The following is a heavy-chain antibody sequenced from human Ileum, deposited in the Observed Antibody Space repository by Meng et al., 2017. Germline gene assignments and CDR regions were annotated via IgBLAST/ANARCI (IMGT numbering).Heavy chain of an antibody. CDR1: GFTFSSYW. CDR3: ATAGAYRFDY. V-gene: IGHV3-74*01. Sequence: EVLLMGSGGGLVQPGGSLRFSCAASGFTFSSYWIHWVRQAPGQGLVWVSRINADGSTIDYADSVKGRFTISRDNAKNTLYLQMNSLRAEDTAVHYCATAGAYRFDYWGQGTLVTVSS. D-gene: IGHD3-16*02. J-gene: IGHJ4*02. CDR2: INADGSTI.